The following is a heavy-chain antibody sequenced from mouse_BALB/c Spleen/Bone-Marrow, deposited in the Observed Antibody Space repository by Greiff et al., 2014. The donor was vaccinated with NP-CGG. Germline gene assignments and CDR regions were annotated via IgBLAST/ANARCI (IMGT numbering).Heavy chain of an antibody. Sequence: VKLVESGPGLVAPSQSLSITCTVSGFSLYRYSVHWVRQPPGKGLEWLGMIWGGGSTDYNSALKSRLSISKDNSKSQVFLKMNRLQTDDTAMYYCARNCRYYGYDVNAMDYWGQGTSVTVSS. D-gene: IGHD2-2*01. V-gene: IGHV2-6-4*01. J-gene: IGHJ4*01. CDR2: IWGGGST. CDR3: ARNCRYYGYDVNAMDY. CDR1: GFSLYRYS.